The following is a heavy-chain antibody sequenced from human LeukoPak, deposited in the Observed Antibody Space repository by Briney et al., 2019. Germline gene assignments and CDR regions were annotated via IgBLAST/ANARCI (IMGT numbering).Heavy chain of an antibody. CDR3: ARASVEDSKGAFDI. J-gene: IGHJ3*02. D-gene: IGHD6-13*01. Sequence: SSETLSLTCTVSGGSISSGDYYWSWIRQPPGKGLEWIGYIYYSGSTYYNPSLKSRVTISVDTSKNQFSLKLSSVTAADTAVYYCARASVEDSKGAFDIWGQGTMVTVSS. CDR2: IYYSGST. V-gene: IGHV4-30-4*01. CDR1: GGSISSGDYY.